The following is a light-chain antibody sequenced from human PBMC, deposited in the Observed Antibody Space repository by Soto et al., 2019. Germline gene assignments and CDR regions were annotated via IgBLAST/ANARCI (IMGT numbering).Light chain of an antibody. V-gene: IGLV1-40*01. CDR3: AVWDVSLTAWV. J-gene: IGLJ3*02. CDR1: YSNIGAGYE. Sequence: QPVLTQPPSVSGAPGQRVTISCTGSYSNIGAGYEVHWYQQIPGTAPKLLISGHNNRPSGVPDRFSGSKSGTSASLAISGLQSEDEADYYCAVWDVSLTAWVFGGGTQLTVL. CDR2: GHN.